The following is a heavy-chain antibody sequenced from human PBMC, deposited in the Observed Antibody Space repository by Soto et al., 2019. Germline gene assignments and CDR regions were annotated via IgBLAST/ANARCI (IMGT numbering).Heavy chain of an antibody. CDR2: IYPGDSDT. D-gene: IGHD3-9*01. V-gene: IGHV5-51*01. CDR3: GRLTGLPHYYSTDV. J-gene: IGHJ6*02. Sequence: GQALTLSCQGSGYTFTNYWIGWVLQMTGKGLEWMGVIYPGDSDTKYSPSFQGQVTFSADKSINTAYLQWTSLKASDTAMYFCGRLTGLPHYYSTDVWGQGTTVTVSS. CDR1: GYTFTNYW.